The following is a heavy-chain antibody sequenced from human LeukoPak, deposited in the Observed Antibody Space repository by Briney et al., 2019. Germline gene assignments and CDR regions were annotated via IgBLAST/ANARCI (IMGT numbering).Heavy chain of an antibody. V-gene: IGHV4-59*08. CDR1: GGSLSSYY. J-gene: IGHJ4*02. D-gene: IGHD5-12*01. CDR3: ARMGGYSGYATH. Sequence: PSETLSLTCTVSGGSLSSYYWSWIRQPPGKGLEGIGYIYSTGSANYNPSLKSRVTLSVDTAKNQFSLKFNSVTAADTAVYYCARMGGYSGYATHWGQGTLVTVSS. CDR2: IYSTGSA.